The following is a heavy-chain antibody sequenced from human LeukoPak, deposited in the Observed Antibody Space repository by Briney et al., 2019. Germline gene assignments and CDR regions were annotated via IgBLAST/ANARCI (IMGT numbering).Heavy chain of an antibody. CDR2: IHYSGST. CDR1: GGSISSSSYY. J-gene: IGHJ6*03. CDR3: ARLPIDGYYYYMDV. V-gene: IGHV4-39*02. Sequence: NPSETLSLTCTVSGGSISSSSYYWGWIRQSPGKGLEWIGNIHYSGSTYYNPSFMSRVTISVDTSKNHFSLRLSSVTAADTAVYYCARLPIDGYYYYMDVWGKGTTVTISS. D-gene: IGHD3-22*01.